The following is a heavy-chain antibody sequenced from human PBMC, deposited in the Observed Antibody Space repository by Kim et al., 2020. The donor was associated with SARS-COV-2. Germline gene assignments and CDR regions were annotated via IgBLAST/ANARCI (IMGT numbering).Heavy chain of an antibody. CDR2: ISAYNGNT. CDR3: ARDLRPPIHSGSYVLDY. J-gene: IGHJ4*02. CDR1: GYTFTSYG. Sequence: ASVKVSCKASGYTFTSYGISWVRQAPGQGLEWMGWISAYNGNTNYAQKLQGRVTMTTDTSTSTAYMELRSLRSDDTAVYYCARDLRPPIHSGSYVLDYWGQGTLVTVSS. D-gene: IGHD1-26*01. V-gene: IGHV1-18*01.